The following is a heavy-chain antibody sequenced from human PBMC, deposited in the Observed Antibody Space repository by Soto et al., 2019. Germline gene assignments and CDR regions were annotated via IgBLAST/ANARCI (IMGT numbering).Heavy chain of an antibody. J-gene: IGHJ4*02. Sequence: EVQLVESGGGLVQPGGSLRLSCAASGFTFSSYSMNWVRQAPGKGLEWVSYISSSSSTIYYADSVKGRFTISRDNAKNSLYLQMNSLRDEDTAVYYCARARGLRLPPPPYFDYWGQGTLVTVSS. V-gene: IGHV3-48*02. CDR3: ARARGLRLPPPPYFDY. CDR1: GFTFSSYS. D-gene: IGHD5-12*01. CDR2: ISSSSSTI.